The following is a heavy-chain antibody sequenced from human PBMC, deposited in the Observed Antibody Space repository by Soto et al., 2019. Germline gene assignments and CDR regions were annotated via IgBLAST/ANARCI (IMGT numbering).Heavy chain of an antibody. Sequence: EVQLVESGGGLVQPGGSLRLSCAASGFTFSDLYMDWVRQAPGKGLEWVGRSRNKAHSYTTEYAASVRGRFTISRHDSKNSLYLQMNSLITEDTAVYYCALHSFNSGAHDCWGQGTLVTVSS. V-gene: IGHV3-72*01. J-gene: IGHJ4*02. CDR1: GFTFSDLY. D-gene: IGHD2-15*01. CDR2: SRNKAHSYTT. CDR3: ALHSFNSGAHDC.